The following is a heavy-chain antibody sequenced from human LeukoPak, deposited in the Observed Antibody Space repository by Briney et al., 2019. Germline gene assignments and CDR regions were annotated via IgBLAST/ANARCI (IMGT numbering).Heavy chain of an antibody. J-gene: IGHJ3*02. V-gene: IGHV1-2*02. CDR2: INPNSGGT. D-gene: IGHD3-3*01. Sequence: ASVKVSCKASGYTFTGYYMHWVRQAPGQGLEWMGWINPNSGGTNYALKFQGRVTMTRDTSISTAYMELSRLRSDDTAVYYCASSLRFLEWSRQGAFDIWGQGTMVTVSS. CDR3: ASSLRFLEWSRQGAFDI. CDR1: GYTFTGYY.